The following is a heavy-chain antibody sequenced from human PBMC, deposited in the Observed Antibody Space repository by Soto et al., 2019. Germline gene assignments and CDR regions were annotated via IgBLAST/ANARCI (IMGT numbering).Heavy chain of an antibody. CDR2: LYYRGNT. CDR1: GGSINSGGYY. D-gene: IGHD1-26*01. J-gene: IGHJ6*02. V-gene: IGHV4-31*03. CDR3: ARDATTRTPTYYYAMDV. Sequence: KTSETLSLTCTVSGGSINSGGYYWNWIRQHPGKGLEWLGYLYYRGNTYYNPSLKSRITISGDTSKNQFSLKLSSVTAADTAVYYCARDATTRTPTYYYAMDVWGQGTTVTVSS.